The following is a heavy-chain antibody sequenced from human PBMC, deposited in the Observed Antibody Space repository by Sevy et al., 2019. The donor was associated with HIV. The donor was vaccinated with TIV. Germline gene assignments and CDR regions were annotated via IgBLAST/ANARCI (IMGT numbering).Heavy chain of an antibody. V-gene: IGHV3-74*01. D-gene: IGHD4-17*01. CDR2: ISSDGSNT. CDR1: GFNFSSYW. CDR3: ARAESVSTRNAMDV. J-gene: IGHJ6*02. Sequence: GGSLRLSCAASGFNFSSYWMHWVRQAPGKGLVWVSRISSDGSNTNYADSVKGRFTFSRDNAKNTVYLQMNSLRVEDTALYYCARAESVSTRNAMDVWGQGTTVTVSS.